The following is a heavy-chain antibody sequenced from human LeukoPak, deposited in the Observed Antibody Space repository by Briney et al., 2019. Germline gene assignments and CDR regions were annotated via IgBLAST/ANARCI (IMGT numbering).Heavy chain of an antibody. CDR3: ARQVRSGTQPCDWFDS. CDR2: ISYSGST. V-gene: IGHV4-39*01. D-gene: IGHD1-26*01. Sequence: SETLSLTCTVSGGSISSGSYYWAWIRQPPGKGQEWIGSISYSGSTYYNPSLMGRDTISLDTSKNQFSLKLSSVTATDTAVYYCARQVRSGTQPCDWFDSWGQGTLVTVSS. J-gene: IGHJ5*01. CDR1: GGSISSGSYY.